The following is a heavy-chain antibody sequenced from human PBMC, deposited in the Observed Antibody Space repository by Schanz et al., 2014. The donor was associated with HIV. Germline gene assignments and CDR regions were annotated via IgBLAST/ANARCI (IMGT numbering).Heavy chain of an antibody. CDR2: IYYSGST. D-gene: IGHD5-12*01. CDR3: ARAKWPPRNRHFDF. J-gene: IGHJ4*02. V-gene: IGHV4-31*03. Sequence: QVQLQESGPGLVKPSQTLSLTCTVSGGSISSGGYYWSWIRQHPGKGLEWIGYIYYSGSTYYNPSLKSRSPISVDTSKNQFSLKLDSGTAADTAVYYCARAKWPPRNRHFDFWGQGNLVTVS. CDR1: GGSISSGGYY.